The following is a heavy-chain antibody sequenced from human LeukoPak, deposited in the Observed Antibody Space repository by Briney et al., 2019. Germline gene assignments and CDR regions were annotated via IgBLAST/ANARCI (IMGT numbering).Heavy chain of an antibody. CDR1: GYTFTSYD. J-gene: IGHJ3*02. CDR2: MNPNSGNT. D-gene: IGHD6-13*01. Sequence: ASVKVSCKASGYTFTSYDINWVRRATGQGLEWMGWMNPNSGNTGYAQKFQGRVTMTRNTSISTAYMELSSLRSEDTAVYYCARRRQLVDYDAFDIWGQGTMVTVSS. V-gene: IGHV1-8*01. CDR3: ARRRQLVDYDAFDI.